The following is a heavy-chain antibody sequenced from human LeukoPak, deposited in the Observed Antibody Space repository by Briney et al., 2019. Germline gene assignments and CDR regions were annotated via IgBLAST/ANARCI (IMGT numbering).Heavy chain of an antibody. V-gene: IGHV3-74*01. CDR3: ARDEPTVTTGPPVGS. D-gene: IGHD4-17*01. Sequence: GGSLRLSCAASGFTFETYWMHWVRQAPGKGLEWVSCINGYGSITNYADSVKGRFTISRDNAKNTLYLQMNSLRVEGTAVYYCARDEPTVTTGPPVGSWGQGTLVTVSS. J-gene: IGHJ4*02. CDR1: GFTFETYW. CDR2: INGYGSIT.